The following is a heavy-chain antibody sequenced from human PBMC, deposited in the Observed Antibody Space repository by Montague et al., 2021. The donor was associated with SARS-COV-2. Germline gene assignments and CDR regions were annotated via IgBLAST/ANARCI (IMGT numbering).Heavy chain of an antibody. Sequence: SETLSLTCTVSGDSITDDDWSWIRQPPGKGLEWIVNIFKNGKTDYNPSLRSRVITSVDTSKTQFSLKVTSVTAADTAVYYCAGYYERSLDVWGQGTTVTVSS. D-gene: IGHD3-22*01. J-gene: IGHJ6*02. V-gene: IGHV4-59*08. CDR2: IFKNGKT. CDR1: GDSITDDD. CDR3: AGYYERSLDV.